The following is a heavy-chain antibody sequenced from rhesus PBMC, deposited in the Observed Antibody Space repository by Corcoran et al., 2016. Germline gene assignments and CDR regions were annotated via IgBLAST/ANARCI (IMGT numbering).Heavy chain of an antibody. D-gene: IGHD6-25*01. CDR2: SKGNGGST. CDR3: AGRGIVAAFDY. CDR1: GGSFSSHW. J-gene: IGHJ4*01. V-gene: IGHV4-80*01. Sequence: QVQLQESGPGLVKPSETLSLTCAVSGGSFSSHWWSWIRQPPGKVLEWIGESKGNGGSTNYQPSLKSRVTISKDASKSKFSLKLSSVTAADTAVYYCAGRGIVAAFDYWGRGVLVTVSS.